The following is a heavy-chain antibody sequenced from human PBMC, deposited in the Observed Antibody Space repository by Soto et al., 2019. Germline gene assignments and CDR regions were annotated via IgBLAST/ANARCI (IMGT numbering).Heavy chain of an antibody. CDR3: TRGPGDGLPGFYYYGMDA. CDR2: IRTKAHGGTT. V-gene: IGHV3-49*04. J-gene: IGHJ6*02. CDR1: GFTFGDYA. D-gene: IGHD4-17*01. Sequence: PGGSLRLSCTASGFTFGDYAMSWVRQAPGKGLEWIGFIRTKAHGGTTEHAASVKGRFTISRDDSKSIAYLQMNSLKTEDTAVYYCTRGPGDGLPGFYYYGMDAWGQGTTVTVSS.